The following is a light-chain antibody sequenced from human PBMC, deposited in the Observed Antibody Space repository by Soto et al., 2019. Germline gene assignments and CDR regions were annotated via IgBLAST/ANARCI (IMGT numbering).Light chain of an antibody. Sequence: IQMTQSQSSLSASVGDRVTITCRASQDIRSDLGWYQQRPGKAPKLLIYAASSLQSGVPSRFSGSGSGTDFTLTISSLQPEDFGTYYCLQDFNYPPTFGGGTKVDIK. CDR1: QDIRSD. CDR2: AAS. J-gene: IGKJ4*01. CDR3: LQDFNYPPT. V-gene: IGKV1-6*01.